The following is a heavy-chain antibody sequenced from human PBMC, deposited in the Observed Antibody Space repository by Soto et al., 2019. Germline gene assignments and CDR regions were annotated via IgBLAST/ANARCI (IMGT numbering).Heavy chain of an antibody. CDR1: GGTFSSYA. V-gene: IGHV1-69*01. CDR3: ARVWDGYNPFDI. D-gene: IGHD5-12*01. Sequence: QVQLVQSGAEVKNPGSSVKVSCKASGGTFSSYAISWVRPAPGQGLEWMGGIIPIFGTANYAQKFQGRVTITADESTSTAYMELSSLRSEDTTVYYCARVWDGYNPFDIWGQGTMVTVSS. J-gene: IGHJ3*02. CDR2: IIPIFGTA.